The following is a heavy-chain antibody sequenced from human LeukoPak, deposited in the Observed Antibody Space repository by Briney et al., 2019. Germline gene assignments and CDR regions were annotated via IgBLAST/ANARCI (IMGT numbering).Heavy chain of an antibody. J-gene: IGHJ6*04. V-gene: IGHV3-73*01. CDR1: GFIFSGST. CDR2: IRNKDNSYAT. D-gene: IGHD3-9*01. CDR3: TRRDYYDVLTGPDV. Sequence: GGSLRLSCAASGFIFSGSTIQWVRQASGKGLELIGRIRNKDNSYATAYVASVKGRFTISRDDSKNTAYLQMNSLKTEDTAVYYCTRRDYYDVLTGPDVWGKGTTVTVSS.